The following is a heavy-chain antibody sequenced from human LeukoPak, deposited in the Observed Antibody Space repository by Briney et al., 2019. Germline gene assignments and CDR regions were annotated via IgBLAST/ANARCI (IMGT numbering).Heavy chain of an antibody. J-gene: IGHJ3*02. Sequence: AEPLSLTCTVSGGSISRYYWRWIRQPPGKGLEWIGYIYYSGSTNYNPSLKSRVTISVDTSKNQFSLKLSSVTAADTAVYYCARDQDDAFDIWGQGTMVTVSS. CDR3: ARDQDDAFDI. V-gene: IGHV4-59*01. CDR1: GGSISRYY. CDR2: IYYSGST.